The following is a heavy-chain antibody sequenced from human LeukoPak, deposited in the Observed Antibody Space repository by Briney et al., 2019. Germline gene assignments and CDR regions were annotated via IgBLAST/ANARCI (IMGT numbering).Heavy chain of an antibody. CDR3: ASYCSSTSCGAFDI. Sequence: SETLSLTCTVSGGSISSYYWSWIRQPPGKGLEWIGYIYYGGSTSYNPSLKSRVTISVDTSKNQFSLKLSSVTAADTAVYYCASYCSSTSCGAFDIWGQGTMVTVSS. V-gene: IGHV4-59*01. D-gene: IGHD2-2*01. CDR2: IYYGGST. CDR1: GGSISSYY. J-gene: IGHJ3*02.